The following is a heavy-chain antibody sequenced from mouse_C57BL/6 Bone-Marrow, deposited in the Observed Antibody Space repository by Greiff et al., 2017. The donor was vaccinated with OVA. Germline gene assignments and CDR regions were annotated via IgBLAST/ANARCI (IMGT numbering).Heavy chain of an antibody. J-gene: IGHJ4*01. V-gene: IGHV1-81*01. CDR1: GYTFTSYG. Sequence: QVQLKQSGAELARPGASVKLSCKASGYTFTSYGISWVKQRTGQGLEWIGEIYPRSGNPYYNEKFKGKATLTADKSSSTAYMELRSLTSEDSAVYFCARDVYYGNAYAMDYWGQGTSVTVSS. CDR3: ARDVYYGNAYAMDY. CDR2: IYPRSGNP. D-gene: IGHD2-1*01.